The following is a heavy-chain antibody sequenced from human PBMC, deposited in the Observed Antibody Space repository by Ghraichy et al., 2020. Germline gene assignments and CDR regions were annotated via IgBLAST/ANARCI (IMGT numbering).Heavy chain of an antibody. CDR1: GGSISSSY. V-gene: IGHV4-59*01. J-gene: IGHJ4*02. Sequence: SETLSLTCTVSGGSISSSYWSWIRQPPGKGLEWIGYIHYTGRSNHNPALRSRVTMSSDTSRNQFPLNLTSVTAADTAVYYCRGSGPYSAPAAFWGQGILVTVSS. CDR3: RGSGPYSAPAAF. CDR2: IHYTGRS. D-gene: IGHD3-22*01.